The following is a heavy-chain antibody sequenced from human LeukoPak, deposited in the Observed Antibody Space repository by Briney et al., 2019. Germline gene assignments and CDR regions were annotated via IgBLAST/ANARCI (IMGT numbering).Heavy chain of an antibody. CDR2: ISGSGGNT. CDR3: AKNRGFRGVIVLPPLHS. V-gene: IGHV3-23*01. CDR1: GLHFRSFP. J-gene: IGHJ4*02. Sequence: GGPLRLLCGVCGLHFRSFPMRWVRQAPGKGGEGVSSISGSGGNTFYAACVEGRFHISRDYSKDPVSLQVNSLRAEDTAVYYCAKNRGFRGVIVLPPLHSWGQGTLVTVSS. D-gene: IGHD3-16*02.